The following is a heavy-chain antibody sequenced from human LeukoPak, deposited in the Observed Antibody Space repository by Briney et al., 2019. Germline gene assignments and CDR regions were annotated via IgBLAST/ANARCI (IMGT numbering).Heavy chain of an antibody. CDR1: GGSFSGYY. Sequence: SETLSLTCAVYGGSFSGYYWSWIRQPPGKGLEWIGEINHSGSTNYNPSLKSRVTISVDTSKNQFSLKLTSVTAADTAVYYCARRTAGPGSYWPPDIWGQGTMVTVSS. CDR3: ARRTAGPGSYWPPDI. D-gene: IGHD3-10*01. J-gene: IGHJ3*02. V-gene: IGHV4-34*01. CDR2: INHSGST.